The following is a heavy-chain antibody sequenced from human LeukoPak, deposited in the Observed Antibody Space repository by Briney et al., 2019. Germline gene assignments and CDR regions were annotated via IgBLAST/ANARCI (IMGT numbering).Heavy chain of an antibody. Sequence: GGSLRLSCAASGFTFSSYAMSWVRQAPGKGLEWVSSISSSSSYIYYADSVKGRFTISRDNAKNSLYLQMNSLRAEDTAVYYCARDLGGVRRWLQSHWYFDLWGRGTLVTVSS. J-gene: IGHJ2*01. CDR3: ARDLGGVRRWLQSHWYFDL. D-gene: IGHD5-24*01. V-gene: IGHV3-21*01. CDR2: ISSSSSYI. CDR1: GFTFSSYA.